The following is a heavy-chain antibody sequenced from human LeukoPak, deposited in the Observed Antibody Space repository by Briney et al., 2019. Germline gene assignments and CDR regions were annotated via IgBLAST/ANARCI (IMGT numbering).Heavy chain of an antibody. V-gene: IGHV4-39*07. J-gene: IGHJ4*02. Sequence: SETLSLTCTVSGDSMTTTSHFWDWIRQPPGKGLEWIGSIYYRGSTYYNPSLESRVTISVDESKTQLSLRLESVTAADTAVYYCARGTITTVTDSWGPGTLVTVSS. CDR3: ARGTITTVTDS. CDR2: IYYRGST. D-gene: IGHD4-17*01. CDR1: GDSMTTTSHF.